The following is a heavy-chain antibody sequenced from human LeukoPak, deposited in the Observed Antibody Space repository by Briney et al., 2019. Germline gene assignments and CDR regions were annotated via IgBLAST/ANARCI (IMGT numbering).Heavy chain of an antibody. CDR1: GGSISSGSYY. V-gene: IGHV4-61*02. Sequence: SETLSLTCTVSGGSISSGSYYWSWIRQPAGKGLEWIGRIYTSGSTNYNPSLKSRVTISVDTSKNQFSLKLSSVTAADTAVYYCARAPYSGVGPLEAFDIWGQGTMVTVSS. D-gene: IGHD1-1*01. CDR2: IYTSGST. J-gene: IGHJ3*02. CDR3: ARAPYSGVGPLEAFDI.